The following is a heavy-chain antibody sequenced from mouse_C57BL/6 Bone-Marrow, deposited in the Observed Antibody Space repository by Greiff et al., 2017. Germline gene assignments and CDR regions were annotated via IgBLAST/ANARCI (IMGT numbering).Heavy chain of an antibody. J-gene: IGHJ1*03. CDR3: ARHGCPYYDGSSWYFEV. CDR1: GFTFSSYG. D-gene: IGHD1-1*01. CDR2: ISSGGSYT. Sequence: EVKLVESGGDLVKPGGSLKLSCAASGFTFSSYGMSWVRQTPDKRLEWVATISSGGSYTYYPASVKGRFTISRDNAKNTLYLQMSSLKSEDTAMYYCARHGCPYYDGSSWYFEVWGTGTTVTVSS. V-gene: IGHV5-6*02.